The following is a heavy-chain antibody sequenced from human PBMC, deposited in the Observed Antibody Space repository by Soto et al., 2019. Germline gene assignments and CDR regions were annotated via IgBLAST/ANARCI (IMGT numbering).Heavy chain of an antibody. CDR2: INHSGST. D-gene: IGHD3-22*01. CDR1: GGSFSGYY. Sequence: QVQLQQWGAGLLKPSETLSLTCAVYGGSFSGYYWSWIRQPPGKGLEWIGEINHSGSTNYNPSLKSRVTISVDTSKNQFSLKLSSVTAADTAVYYCARGPHSYDSSGCLDYWGQGTLVTVSS. CDR3: ARGPHSYDSSGCLDY. V-gene: IGHV4-34*01. J-gene: IGHJ4*02.